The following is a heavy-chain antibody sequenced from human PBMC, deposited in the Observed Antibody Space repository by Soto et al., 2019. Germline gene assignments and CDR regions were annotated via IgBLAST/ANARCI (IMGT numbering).Heavy chain of an antibody. CDR2: IFYSGST. V-gene: IGHV4-59*01. D-gene: IGHD3-10*01. Sequence: PSETLSLTCTVSGGSITNFYWSWFRQPPGKGLEWIGYIFYSGSTNYNPSLKSRVTISVDTSKNQFSLKLSSVTAADTAVHYCARDGPFGVYYYMDVWGKGTTVTVSS. J-gene: IGHJ6*03. CDR3: ARDGPFGVYYYMDV. CDR1: GGSITNFY.